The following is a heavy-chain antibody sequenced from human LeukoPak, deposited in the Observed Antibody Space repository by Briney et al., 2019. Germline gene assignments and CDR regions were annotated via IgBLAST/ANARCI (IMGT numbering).Heavy chain of an antibody. Sequence: GGTLRLSCAASGFTFSSYVMSWVRQAPGKGLEWVSGISGSGGSTFYADSVKGRFTISRDNSKNTLYLQMNSLRAEDTAVYYYAKVASQRGYSNGYYYYGMDVWGQGTTVTVSS. V-gene: IGHV3-23*01. CDR2: ISGSGGST. J-gene: IGHJ6*02. CDR1: GFTFSSYV. D-gene: IGHD5-18*01. CDR3: AKVASQRGYSNGYYYYGMDV.